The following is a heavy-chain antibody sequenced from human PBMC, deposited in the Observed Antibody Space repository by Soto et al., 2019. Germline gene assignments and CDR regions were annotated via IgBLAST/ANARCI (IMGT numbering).Heavy chain of an antibody. Sequence: EVQLVESGGGLVQPGRSLRLSCAASGFTFDDYAMHWVRQAPGKGLEWVSGISWNSGSIGYADSVKGRFTISRDNAKNSLYLQMNSLRAEDTALYYCAKEGGDYSSYYYYYGMDVWGQGTTVTVSS. V-gene: IGHV3-9*01. CDR1: GFTFDDYA. CDR2: ISWNSGSI. D-gene: IGHD4-4*01. J-gene: IGHJ6*02. CDR3: AKEGGDYSSYYYYYGMDV.